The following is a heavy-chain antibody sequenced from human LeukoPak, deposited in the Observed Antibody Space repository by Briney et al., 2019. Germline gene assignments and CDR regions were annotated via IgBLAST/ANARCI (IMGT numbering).Heavy chain of an antibody. CDR2: INSDGSST. D-gene: IGHD6-13*01. CDR1: GFTFSSYA. CDR3: ARELLSSWYYFDY. V-gene: IGHV3-74*01. Sequence: GGSLRLSCAASGFTFSSYAMHWVRQAPGKGLVWVSRINSDGSSTSYADSVKGRFTISRDNAKNTLYLQMNSLRAEDTAVYYCARELLSSWYYFDYWGQGTLVTVSS. J-gene: IGHJ4*02.